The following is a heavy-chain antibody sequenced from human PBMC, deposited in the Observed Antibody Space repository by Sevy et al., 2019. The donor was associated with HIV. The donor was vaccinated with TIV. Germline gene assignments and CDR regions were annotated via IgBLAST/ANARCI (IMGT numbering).Heavy chain of an antibody. D-gene: IGHD5-12*01. CDR1: GDSISSKSYY. CDR2: IYYSGAT. V-gene: IGHV4-39*01. J-gene: IGHJ4*02. Sequence: SETLSLTCIVSGDSISSKSYYWAWIRQSPGTGLEWIGSIYYSGATQYNPSLQSRVTISVDTTKNQLSLKLSSVTAADTAVYFCARHAGYSVTHLRDWGQGMLVTVSA. CDR3: ARHAGYSVTHLRD.